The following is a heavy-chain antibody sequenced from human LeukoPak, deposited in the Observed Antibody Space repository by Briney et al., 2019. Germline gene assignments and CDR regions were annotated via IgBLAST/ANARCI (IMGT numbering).Heavy chain of an antibody. CDR3: ARVPRIAARPPQNYPKYYYYMDV. V-gene: IGHV3-11*04. Sequence: GGSLRLSCAASGFTFSDYYMSWIRQAPGKGLEWVSYISSSGSTIYYADSVKGRFTISRDNAKNSLYLQMNSLRAEDTAVYYCARVPRIAARPPQNYPKYYYYMDVWGKGTTVTVSS. D-gene: IGHD6-6*01. CDR2: ISSSGSTI. J-gene: IGHJ6*03. CDR1: GFTFSDYY.